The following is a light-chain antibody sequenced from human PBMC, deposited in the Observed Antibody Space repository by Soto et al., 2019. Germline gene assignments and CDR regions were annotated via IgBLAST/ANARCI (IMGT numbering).Light chain of an antibody. V-gene: IGLV2-14*01. CDR3: SSYTSSNPLYV. Sequence: QSALTQPASVSGSPGQSITISCTGTSSDVGGYKYVSWYQQHPGKAPKLMIYDVSNRPSGVSNRFSGSKSGNTASLTISGLQAVDEADYYCSSYTSSNPLYVFGTGTKLTVL. CDR1: SSDVGGYKY. J-gene: IGLJ1*01. CDR2: DVS.